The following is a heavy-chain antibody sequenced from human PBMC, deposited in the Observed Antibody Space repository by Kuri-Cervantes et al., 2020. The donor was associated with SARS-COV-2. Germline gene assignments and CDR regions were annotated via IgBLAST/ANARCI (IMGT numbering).Heavy chain of an antibody. CDR3: VKDECSSTSCYTGGYYYYYYGMDV. J-gene: IGHJ6*02. CDR1: GFTFSSYA. V-gene: IGHV3-64D*08. Sequence: GESLKISCAASGFTFSSYAMSWVRQAPGKGLEWVSAISSNGGSTYYADSVKGGFTISRDNSKNTLYLQMSSLRAEDTAVYYCVKDECSSTSCYTGGYYYYYYGMDVWGQGTTVTVSS. CDR2: ISSNGGST. D-gene: IGHD2-2*02.